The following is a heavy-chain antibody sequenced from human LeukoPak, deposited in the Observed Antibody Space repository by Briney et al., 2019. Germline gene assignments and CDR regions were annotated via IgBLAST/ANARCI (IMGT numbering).Heavy chain of an antibody. J-gene: IGHJ6*04. CDR1: GYTLTELS. CDR3: ATDLSYGMDV. Sequence: ASVKASCKVSGYTLTELSMHWVRQAPGKGLEWMGGFDPEDGGTIYAQKFQGRVTMTGDTSTDTAYMELSSLRSEDTAVYYCATDLSYGMDVWGKGTTVTVSS. CDR2: FDPEDGGT. V-gene: IGHV1-24*01.